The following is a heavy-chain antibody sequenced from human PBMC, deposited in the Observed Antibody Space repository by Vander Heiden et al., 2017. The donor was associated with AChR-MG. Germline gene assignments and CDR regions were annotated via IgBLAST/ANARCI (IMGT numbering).Heavy chain of an antibody. V-gene: IGHV4-34*01. CDR3: ARVLLWFGGAGFDY. CDR1: GGSFRGYY. D-gene: IGHD3-10*01. CDR2: INHSGST. Sequence: QVQLQQWGAGLLKPSETLSLTCAVYGGSFRGYYWSWYRKPPGKGLEWIREINHSGSTNYNPSLKSRVTRSVDTSKNQFSLKLSSVTAADTAVYYCARVLLWFGGAGFDYWGQGTLVTVSS. J-gene: IGHJ4*02.